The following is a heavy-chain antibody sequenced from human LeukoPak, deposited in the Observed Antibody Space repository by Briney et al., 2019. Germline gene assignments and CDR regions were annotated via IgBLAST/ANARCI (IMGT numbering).Heavy chain of an antibody. Sequence: AGGSLRLSCAASGFTFSSCEMNWVRQAPGRGLEWVSHISSGGSTIYYADSVKGRFTISRDNAKNSLYLQMNSLRAEDTAVYYCFFPGVTGKVYWGQGTQVIVSS. J-gene: IGHJ4*02. D-gene: IGHD1-20*01. CDR3: FFPGVTGKVY. CDR1: GFTFSSCE. CDR2: ISSGGSTI. V-gene: IGHV3-48*03.